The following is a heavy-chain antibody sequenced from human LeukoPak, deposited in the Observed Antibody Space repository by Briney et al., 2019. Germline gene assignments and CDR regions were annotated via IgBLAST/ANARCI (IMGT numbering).Heavy chain of an antibody. V-gene: IGHV1-2*02. CDR3: ATLLWFGDFDY. Sequence: ASVKVSCKTSGYMFTGFFIHWVRQAPGQGLEWMGSVSPNNGGTSYAETFQGRVNMTTDTSTRTAYLQLSGLRFHGTAVYYCATLLWFGDFDYWGQGTPVTVSS. CDR2: VSPNNGGT. CDR1: GYMFTGFF. D-gene: IGHD3-10*01. J-gene: IGHJ4*02.